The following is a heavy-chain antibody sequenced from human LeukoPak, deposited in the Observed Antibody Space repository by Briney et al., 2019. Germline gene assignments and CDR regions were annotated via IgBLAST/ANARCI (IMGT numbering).Heavy chain of an antibody. V-gene: IGHV4-59*01. D-gene: IGHD3-10*01. CDR2: IYYSGST. CDR1: GDSINNYY. CDR3: ARPYYYGSGNYYSWYLDL. J-gene: IGHJ2*01. Sequence: PSETLSLTCTVSGDSINNYYWSWIRQPQGKGLEYIGYIYYSGSTNYNPSLKRRVTMSVDESTNQFYLKLSSVTVADTAVYYYARPYYYGSGNYYSWYLDLWGRGSLVTVSS.